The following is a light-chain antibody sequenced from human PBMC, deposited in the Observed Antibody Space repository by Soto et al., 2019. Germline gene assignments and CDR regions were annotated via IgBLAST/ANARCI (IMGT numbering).Light chain of an antibody. V-gene: IGLV2-23*02. CDR3: CLFVGGPIGV. J-gene: IGLJ3*02. Sequence: QSALTQPASVSGSPGQSIAISCTGTSSDVGSYDRVSWYQHHPGKAPTLMIYEVNKRPSGISDRFSGSKSGNTASLTISGLRVEDGPNYSSCLFVGGPIGVFAGGT. CDR2: EVN. CDR1: SSDVGSYDR.